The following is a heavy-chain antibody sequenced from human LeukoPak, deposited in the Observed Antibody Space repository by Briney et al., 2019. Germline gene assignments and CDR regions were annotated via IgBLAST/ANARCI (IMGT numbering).Heavy chain of an antibody. CDR3: AKDGRSGDYGVDYFDY. CDR2: ISGSGGST. D-gene: IGHD3-16*01. Sequence: GSLRLSCAASGFTFSTYAMNWVRQAPGKGLEWVSGISGSGGSTYYADSVKGRLTISRVNSKNTLYLQMNSLRAEDTALYYCAKDGRSGDYGVDYFDYWGQGTLVTVSS. V-gene: IGHV3-23*01. CDR1: GFTFSTYA. J-gene: IGHJ4*02.